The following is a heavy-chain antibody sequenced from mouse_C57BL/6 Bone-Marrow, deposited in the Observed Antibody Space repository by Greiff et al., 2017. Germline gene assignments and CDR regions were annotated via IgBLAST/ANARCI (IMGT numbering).Heavy chain of an antibody. CDR3: ARLPYYYGSSYGWFAY. J-gene: IGHJ3*01. CDR2: ISSGGSYT. Sequence: DVHLVESGGDLVKPGGSLKLSCAASGFTFSSYGLSWVRQTPDKRLAWVATISSGGSYTYYPDSVKGRFTISRDNAKNTLYLQMSSLKSEDTAMYYCARLPYYYGSSYGWFAYWGQGTLVTVSA. V-gene: IGHV5-6*01. CDR1: GFTFSSYG. D-gene: IGHD1-1*01.